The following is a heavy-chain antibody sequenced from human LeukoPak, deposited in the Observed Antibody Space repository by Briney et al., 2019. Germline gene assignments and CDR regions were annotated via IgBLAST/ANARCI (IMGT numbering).Heavy chain of an antibody. D-gene: IGHD4-23*01. CDR2: IYYSGST. Sequence: SETLSLTCTVPGGSISSYYWSWIRQPPGKGLEWIGYIYYSGSTNYNPSLKSRVTISVDTSKHKFSLKLSSVTAADTAVYYCARDRNGGNSGAYYYYYMDVWGKGTTVTVSS. J-gene: IGHJ6*03. CDR1: GGSISSYY. V-gene: IGHV4-59*01. CDR3: ARDRNGGNSGAYYYYYMDV.